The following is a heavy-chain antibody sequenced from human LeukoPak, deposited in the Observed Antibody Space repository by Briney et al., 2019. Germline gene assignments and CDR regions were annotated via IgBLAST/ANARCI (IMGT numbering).Heavy chain of an antibody. V-gene: IGHV4-39*01. CDR2: IYYSGST. CDR3: ARAWEQWLANWFDP. J-gene: IGHJ5*02. D-gene: IGHD6-19*01. CDR1: GGSICSSSYF. Sequence: SETLSLTCTVSGGSICSSSYFWGSIRQPPAKGLESIGSIYYSGSTYYNPSLKSRVTISVDTSKNQFSLKLSSVTAADTAVYYCARAWEQWLANWFDPWGQGTLVTVSS.